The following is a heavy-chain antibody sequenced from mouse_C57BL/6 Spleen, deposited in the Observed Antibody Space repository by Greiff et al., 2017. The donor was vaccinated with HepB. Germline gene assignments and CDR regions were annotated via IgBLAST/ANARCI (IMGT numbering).Heavy chain of an antibody. J-gene: IGHJ1*03. Sequence: VKLVESGPSLVAPSQSLSITCTVSGFSLTSYGVHWVRLPPGKGLEWLVVIWSDGSTTYNSALKFRLSIIKDNSKSQVFLKMNSLQTDDTSMYYCARADDDEGDYGVWGTGTTVTVAS. CDR1: GFSLTSYG. V-gene: IGHV2-6*03. CDR2: IWSDGST. CDR3: ARADDDEGDYGV. D-gene: IGHD2-4*01.